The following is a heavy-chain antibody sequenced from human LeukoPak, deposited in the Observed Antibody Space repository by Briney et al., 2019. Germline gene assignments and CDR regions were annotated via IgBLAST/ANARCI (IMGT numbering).Heavy chain of an antibody. CDR3: ARGSSVGYSYAFDI. Sequence: SETLSLTCTVSGGSISSCYWSWIRQPPGKGLEWIGYIYYSGSTNYNPSLKSRVTISVDTSKNQFSLKLSSVTAADTAVYYCARGSSVGYSYAFDIWGQGTMVTVSS. V-gene: IGHV4-59*01. CDR1: GGSISSCY. J-gene: IGHJ3*02. D-gene: IGHD5-18*01. CDR2: IYYSGST.